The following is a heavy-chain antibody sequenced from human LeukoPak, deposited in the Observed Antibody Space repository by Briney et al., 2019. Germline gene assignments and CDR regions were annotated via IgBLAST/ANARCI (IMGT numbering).Heavy chain of an antibody. D-gene: IGHD6-19*01. CDR1: GFTFSSYA. J-gene: IGHJ4*02. Sequence: GGSLRLSCAASGFTFSSYALSWVRQAPGKGLVWVLTISCSGDDTFYADSVKGRFTISRDNSKNTLYLQIDSLRAEDTAVYYCARGGYGHGWSFDYWGQETLVTVSS. V-gene: IGHV3-23*01. CDR2: ISCSGDDT. CDR3: ARGGYGHGWSFDY.